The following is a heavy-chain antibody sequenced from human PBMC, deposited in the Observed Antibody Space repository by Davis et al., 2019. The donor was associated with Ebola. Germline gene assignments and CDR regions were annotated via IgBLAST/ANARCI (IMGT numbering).Heavy chain of an antibody. V-gene: IGHV4-59*12. CDR1: GGSISSYY. CDR2: IYYSGST. J-gene: IGHJ1*01. D-gene: IGHD1-7*01. Sequence: PSETLSLTCTVSGGSISSYYWSWIRQPPGKGLEWIGYIYYSGSTNYNPSLKSRVTISVDTSKNQFSLKLSSVTAADTAVYYCAIITGTVFQHWGQGTLVTVSS. CDR3: AIITGTVFQH.